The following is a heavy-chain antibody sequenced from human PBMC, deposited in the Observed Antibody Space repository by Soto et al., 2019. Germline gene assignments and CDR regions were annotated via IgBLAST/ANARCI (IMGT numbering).Heavy chain of an antibody. CDR2: ISWNSGSI. Sequence: PGGSLRLSCAASGFTFDDYAMHWVRQAPGKGLEWVSGISWNSGSIGYADSVKGRFTISRDNAKNSLYLQMNSLRAEDTALYYCAKDHYYDFWSGYLDYWGQGTLVTVSS. J-gene: IGHJ4*02. CDR3: AKDHYYDFWSGYLDY. D-gene: IGHD3-3*01. CDR1: GFTFDDYA. V-gene: IGHV3-9*01.